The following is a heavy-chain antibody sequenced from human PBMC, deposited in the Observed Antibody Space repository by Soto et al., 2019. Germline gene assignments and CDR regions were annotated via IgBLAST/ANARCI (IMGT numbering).Heavy chain of an antibody. J-gene: IGHJ3*02. CDR1: GFTFSSYS. D-gene: IGHD6-13*01. Sequence: WGSLRLSFAASGFTFSSYSMNWVRQAPGKGLEWVSSISSSSYIYYADSVKGLFTISRDNAKNSLYLQINSLRAEDTAVYYCARDSDSSSWYDAFDXWGQGTMFTVS. CDR3: ARDSDSSSWYDAFDX. V-gene: IGHV3-21*01. CDR2: ISSSSYI.